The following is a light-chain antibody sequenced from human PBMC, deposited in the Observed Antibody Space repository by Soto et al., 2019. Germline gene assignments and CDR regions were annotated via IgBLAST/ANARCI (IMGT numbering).Light chain of an antibody. CDR3: QQYSRSPRT. CDR2: GAS. CDR1: QSVTSNY. Sequence: IVLTQSPGTLSFSPGERATLSCMASQSVTSNYLAWYQQKPGQAPRLLIYGASNRATGIPDRFSGSGSETDFTLTISRLEPEDFAVYYCQQYSRSPRTFGQGTKVDIK. V-gene: IGKV3-20*01. J-gene: IGKJ1*01.